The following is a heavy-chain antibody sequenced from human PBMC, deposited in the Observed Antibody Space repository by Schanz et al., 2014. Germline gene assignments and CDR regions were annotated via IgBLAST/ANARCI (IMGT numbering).Heavy chain of an antibody. CDR2: ISSKGDMT. V-gene: IGHV3-64*01. CDR1: GFTFRSYW. D-gene: IGHD3-16*02. J-gene: IGHJ4*02. Sequence: EVQLVESGGGLIQPGGSLRLSCAASGFTFRSYWMHWVRQVPGKGLEYVSSISSKGDMTFYGNSVKGRFTISRDNSKNTLYLQLGSLSAEDTAVYFCARDNRYYLFDYWGQGALVTVSS. CDR3: ARDNRYYLFDY.